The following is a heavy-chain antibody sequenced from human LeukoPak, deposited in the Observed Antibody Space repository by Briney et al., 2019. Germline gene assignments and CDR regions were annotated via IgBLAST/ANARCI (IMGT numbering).Heavy chain of an antibody. J-gene: IGHJ5*02. V-gene: IGHV4-39*07. Sequence: SSETLSLTCTVSGGSISSSSYYWGWVRQPPGKGLEWIGSIYYSGSTYYNPSLKSRVTISVDTSENQFSLKLSSVTAADTAVYYCARDRGSWSRFNWFDPWGQGTLVTVSS. D-gene: IGHD6-13*01. CDR1: GGSISSSSYY. CDR2: IYYSGST. CDR3: ARDRGSWSRFNWFDP.